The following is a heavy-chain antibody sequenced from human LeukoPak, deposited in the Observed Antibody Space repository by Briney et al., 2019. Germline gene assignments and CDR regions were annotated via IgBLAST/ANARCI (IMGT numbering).Heavy chain of an antibody. CDR2: ISYDGSDK. CDR3: AKDREITDGIDYYDSSGYEFSYFDY. D-gene: IGHD3-22*01. CDR1: GFTFSSYW. J-gene: IGHJ4*02. Sequence: GGSLGLSCAASGFTFSSYWMHWVRQAPGKGLEWVAVISYDGSDKYYADSVKGRFTISRDNSKNTLYLQMNSLRAEDTAVYYCAKDREITDGIDYYDSSGYEFSYFDYWGQGTLVTVSS. V-gene: IGHV3-30*18.